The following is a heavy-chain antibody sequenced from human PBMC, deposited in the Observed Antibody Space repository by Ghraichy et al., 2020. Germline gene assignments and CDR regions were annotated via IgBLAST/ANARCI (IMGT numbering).Heavy chain of an antibody. CDR2: IYYSGST. D-gene: IGHD2-15*01. CDR3: ARTQAVAATPPYYYYYGMDV. J-gene: IGHJ6*02. V-gene: IGHV4-59*01. CDR1: GGSISSYY. Sequence: GSLRLSCTVSGGSISSYYWSWIRQPPGKGLEWIGYIYYSGSTNYNPSLKSRVTISVDTSKNQFSLKLSSVTAADTAVYYCARTQAVAATPPYYYYYGMDVWGQGTTVTVSS.